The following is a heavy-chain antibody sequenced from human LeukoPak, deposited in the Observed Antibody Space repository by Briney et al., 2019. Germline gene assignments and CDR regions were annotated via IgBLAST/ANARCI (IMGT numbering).Heavy chain of an antibody. CDR2: IYYSGST. Sequence: PSETLSLTCTVSGGSISSYYWSWIRQPPGKGLEWIGYIYYSGSTNYNPSLKSRVTISVDTSKNQFSLKLSSVTAADTAVYYCARATYSGTSCFGYWGQGALVTVSS. D-gene: IGHD1-26*01. CDR1: GGSISSYY. V-gene: IGHV4-59*01. J-gene: IGHJ4*02. CDR3: ARATYSGTSCFGY.